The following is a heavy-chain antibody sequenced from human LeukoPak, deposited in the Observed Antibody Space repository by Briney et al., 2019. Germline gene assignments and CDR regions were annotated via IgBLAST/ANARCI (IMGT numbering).Heavy chain of an antibody. V-gene: IGHV3-9*01. D-gene: IGHD2-2*01. J-gene: IGHJ4*02. Sequence: SLRLSCAASGFTFDDYAMHWVRQAPGKGLEWVSGISWNSGSIGYADSVKGRFTISRDNAKNSLYLQMNSLRAEDTALYYCAKGCSSTSCYDYWGQGTLVTVSS. CDR1: GFTFDDYA. CDR3: AKGCSSTSCYDY. CDR2: ISWNSGSI.